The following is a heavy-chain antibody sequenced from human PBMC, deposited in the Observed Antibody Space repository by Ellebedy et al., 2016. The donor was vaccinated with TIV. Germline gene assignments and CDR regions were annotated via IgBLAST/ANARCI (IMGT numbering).Heavy chain of an antibody. D-gene: IGHD6-19*01. Sequence: GESLKISXAASGFTFSSYGMHWVRQAPGKGLEWVAVISYDGSNKYYADSVKGRFTISRDNSKNTLYLQMNSLRAEDTAVYYCAKAEYSSGWGYFDYWGQGTLVTVSS. J-gene: IGHJ4*02. CDR2: ISYDGSNK. V-gene: IGHV3-30*18. CDR3: AKAEYSSGWGYFDY. CDR1: GFTFSSYG.